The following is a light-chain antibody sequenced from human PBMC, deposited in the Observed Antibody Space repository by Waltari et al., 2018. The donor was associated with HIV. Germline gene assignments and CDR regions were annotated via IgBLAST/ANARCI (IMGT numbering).Light chain of an antibody. CDR2: DAS. Sequence: DIQMPQSPPSLSASVGDRVTITCQASQDISHYLNWYQQKPGKAPKLLVYDASNLETGVPSRFSGSGSGTDFTFTISSLQSEDIATYYCQQYDNLPLTFGRGTKVESK. V-gene: IGKV1-33*01. CDR1: QDISHY. J-gene: IGKJ4*01. CDR3: QQYDNLPLT.